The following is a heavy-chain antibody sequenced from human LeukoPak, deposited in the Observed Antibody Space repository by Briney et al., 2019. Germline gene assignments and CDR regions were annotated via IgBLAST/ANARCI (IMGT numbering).Heavy chain of an antibody. CDR2: VSATGGST. D-gene: IGHD2-15*01. Sequence: GGSLRLSCAASGFRFSGYNMNWVRQAPGKGLEWVSGVSATGGSTYLADSVKGRFTISRDNSKNTLYLQMNSLRAEDTAVYYCAKDRRSCSGGSCSGADYGMDVWGQGTTVTVSS. V-gene: IGHV3-23*01. CDR1: GFRFSGYN. J-gene: IGHJ6*02. CDR3: AKDRRSCSGGSCSGADYGMDV.